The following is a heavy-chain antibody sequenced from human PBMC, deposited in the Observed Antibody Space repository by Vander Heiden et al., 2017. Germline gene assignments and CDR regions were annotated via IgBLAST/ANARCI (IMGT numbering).Heavy chain of an antibody. J-gene: IGHJ4*02. D-gene: IGHD3-3*01. CDR1: GFTFGAYA. Sequence: EVQLVESGGGLVKPGRSLRLSCTASGFTFGAYARSWFRQAPGKGLEWVGFIRSKAYGGTTEYAASVKGRFTISRDDSKSIAYLQMNSLKTEDTAVYYCTRDPQYYDFWSGYSPFDYWGQGTLVTVSS. V-gene: IGHV3-49*05. CDR2: IRSKAYGGTT. CDR3: TRDPQYYDFWSGYSPFDY.